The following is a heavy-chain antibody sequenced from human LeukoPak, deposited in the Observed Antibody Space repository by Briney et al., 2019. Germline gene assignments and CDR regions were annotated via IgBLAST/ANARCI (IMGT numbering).Heavy chain of an antibody. CDR2: INSDGTTT. J-gene: IGHJ5*02. V-gene: IGHV3-74*01. D-gene: IGHD6-25*01. CDR3: SRGGPADNWFDP. Sequence: GGSLRLSCAASGFTFSSHWMHWVRQAPGKGLVWVSHINSDGTTTRYADSVKDRLTISRDNAKNTLYLQMNSLRAEDTAVYYCSRGGPADNWFDPWGQGTLVTVS. CDR1: GFTFSSHW.